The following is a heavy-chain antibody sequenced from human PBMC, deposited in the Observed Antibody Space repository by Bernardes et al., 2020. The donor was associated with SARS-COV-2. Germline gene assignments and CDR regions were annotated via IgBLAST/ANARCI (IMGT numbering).Heavy chain of an antibody. J-gene: IGHJ3*02. CDR3: AKGGPAGTIFGVVIIEDAFDI. CDR2: IRQSGSST. V-gene: IGHV3-23*01. D-gene: IGHD3-3*01. CDR1: GFMFSSYA. Sequence: GGSLRLSCAASGFMFSSYAMSWVRQAPGKGLEWVANIRQSGSSTSLTHSVKGRFTISRDNSKNTLYLQMNSLRAEDTAVYYCAKGGPAGTIFGVVIIEDAFDIWGQVTMVTVSS.